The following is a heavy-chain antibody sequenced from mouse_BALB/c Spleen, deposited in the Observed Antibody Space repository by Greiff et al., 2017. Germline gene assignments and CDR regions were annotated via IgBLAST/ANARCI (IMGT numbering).Heavy chain of an antibody. D-gene: IGHD2-14*01. V-gene: IGHV2-2*02. CDR3: ARGGRYDGENAMDY. CDR1: GFSLTSYG. Sequence: VKLMESGPGLVQPSQSLSITCTVSGFSLTSYGVHWVRQSPGKGLEWLGVIWSGGSTDYNAAFISRLSISKDNSKGQVFFKMNSLQANDTAIYYCARGGRYDGENAMDYWGQGTSVTVSS. J-gene: IGHJ4*01. CDR2: IWSGGST.